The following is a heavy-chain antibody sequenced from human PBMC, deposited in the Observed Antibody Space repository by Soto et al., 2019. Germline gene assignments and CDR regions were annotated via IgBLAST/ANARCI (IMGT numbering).Heavy chain of an antibody. CDR3: ARAALQFQPFGH. CDR2: ISYDGSNK. Sequence: GGSLRLSCAASGFTFRTYAMHWVRQAPGKGLEWVAVISYDGSNKYYADSVKGRFTISRDNLKKTLYLQMNSLRIEDTAVYYCARAALQFQPFGHWGQGTLVTVSS. J-gene: IGHJ4*02. V-gene: IGHV3-30-3*01. D-gene: IGHD3-16*01. CDR1: GFTFRTYA.